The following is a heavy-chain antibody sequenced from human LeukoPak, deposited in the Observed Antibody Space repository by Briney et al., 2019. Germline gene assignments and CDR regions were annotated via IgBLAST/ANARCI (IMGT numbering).Heavy chain of an antibody. Sequence: GGSLRLSCAASGFTFSSYWMHWVRQAPGKGLVWVSRINSDGSSTSYADSVKGRFTISRDNAKNSLSLQMNSLRAEDTAVYYCAKDSGSYLYYFDYWGQGTLVTVSS. CDR3: AKDSGSYLYYFDY. CDR1: GFTFSSYW. V-gene: IGHV3-74*01. D-gene: IGHD1-26*01. J-gene: IGHJ4*02. CDR2: INSDGSST.